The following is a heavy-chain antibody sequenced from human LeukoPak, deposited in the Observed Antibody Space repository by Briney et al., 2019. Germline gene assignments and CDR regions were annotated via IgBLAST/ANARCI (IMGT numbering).Heavy chain of an antibody. D-gene: IGHD3-22*01. CDR3: ARDQILYSSGSHDAFDI. CDR1: GFTFSSYG. J-gene: IGHJ3*02. Sequence: GGSLRLSCAASGFTFSSYGMHWVRQAPGKGLEWVAVISYDGSNKYYADSVKGRFTISRDNSKNTLYLQMNSLRAEDTAVYYCARDQILYSSGSHDAFDIWGQGTMVTVSS. CDR2: ISYDGSNK. V-gene: IGHV3-30*03.